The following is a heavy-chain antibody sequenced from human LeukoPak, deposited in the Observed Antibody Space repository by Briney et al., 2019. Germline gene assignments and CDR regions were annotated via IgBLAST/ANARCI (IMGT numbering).Heavy chain of an antibody. V-gene: IGHV3-7*01. J-gene: IGHJ4*02. D-gene: IGHD6-6*01. CDR2: IKQDGSER. CDR1: GFTFSGFS. Sequence: GGSLRLSCAASGFTFSGFSMSWVRQSPTKGLEWVANIKQDGSERYYVDSVKGRFTISRDNAKNSLSLQMNNLRVEDTAVYYCARVVDSSSSPDYWGQGTLVTVSS. CDR3: ARVVDSSSSPDY.